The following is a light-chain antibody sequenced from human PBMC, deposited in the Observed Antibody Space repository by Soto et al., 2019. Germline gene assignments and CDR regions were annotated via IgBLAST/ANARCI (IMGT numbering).Light chain of an antibody. J-gene: IGLJ1*01. CDR3: QSYDSGLGGAV. CDR2: GNS. V-gene: IGLV1-40*01. Sequence: QSVLTQPPSVSGAPGQRVTISCTGSNSNIRAGYDVHWYQQLPGTAPKVLIYGNSNRPSGVPDRFSASKSDNSASLAITGLRAEDEADYYCQSYDSGLGGAVFGTGTKVTVL. CDR1: NSNIRAGYD.